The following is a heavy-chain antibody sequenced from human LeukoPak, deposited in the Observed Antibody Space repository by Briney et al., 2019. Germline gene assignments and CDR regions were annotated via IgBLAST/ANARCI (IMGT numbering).Heavy chain of an antibody. Sequence: GGSLRLSCAASGFTFSDYNMHWLRQAPGKGLQWISYISSRGGTICSADSVKGRFTISRDNAENSLFLQLNSLRPEDTAVYYCARDGIRSFGLITKHDDWGQGTLVTVSS. CDR2: ISSRGGTI. D-gene: IGHD3-3*01. CDR1: GFTFSDYN. J-gene: IGHJ4*02. CDR3: ARDGIRSFGLITKHDD. V-gene: IGHV3-11*04.